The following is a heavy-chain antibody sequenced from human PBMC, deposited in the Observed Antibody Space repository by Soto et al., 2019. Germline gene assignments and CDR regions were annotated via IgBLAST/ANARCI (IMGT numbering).Heavy chain of an antibody. D-gene: IGHD6-6*01. CDR1: GGSISSYY. CDR2: IYTSGST. Sequence: SETLSLTCTVSGGSISSYYWSWIRQPAGKGPEWIGRIYTSGSTNYNPSLKSRVTMSVDTSKNQFSLKLSSVTAADTAVYYCARALIAARPGAFDIWGQGTMVTVSS. J-gene: IGHJ3*02. V-gene: IGHV4-4*07. CDR3: ARALIAARPGAFDI.